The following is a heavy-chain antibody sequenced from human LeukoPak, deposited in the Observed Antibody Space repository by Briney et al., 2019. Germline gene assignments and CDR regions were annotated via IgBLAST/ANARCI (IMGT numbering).Heavy chain of an antibody. D-gene: IGHD1-26*01. CDR2: ISSSSSYI. V-gene: IGHV3-21*01. Sequence: GGSLRLSCAAPGFTFSSYSMNWVRQAAGKGLEWVSSISSSSSYIYYADSVKGRFTISRDNAKNSLYLQMSSLRAEDTAVYYCASWRGWELLPSYWYFDLWGRGTLVTVSS. CDR1: GFTFSSYS. J-gene: IGHJ2*01. CDR3: ASWRGWELLPSYWYFDL.